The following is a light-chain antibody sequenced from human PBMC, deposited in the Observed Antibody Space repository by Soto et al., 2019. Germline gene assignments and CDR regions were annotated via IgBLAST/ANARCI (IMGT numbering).Light chain of an antibody. Sequence: QSVVTQPASVSESPGQWITISCAGTSSDVGGYNYVSWYQQHPGKAPKFMIYDVSNRPSGVSNRFSGSKSGNTASLTISGLQAEDEADYYCSSYTTSNTRQIVFGTGTKVTVL. CDR3: SSYTTSNTRQIV. J-gene: IGLJ1*01. CDR2: DVS. V-gene: IGLV2-14*01. CDR1: SSDVGGYNY.